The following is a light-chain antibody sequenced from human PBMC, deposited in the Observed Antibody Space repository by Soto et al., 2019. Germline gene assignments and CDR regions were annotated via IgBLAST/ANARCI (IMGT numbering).Light chain of an antibody. J-gene: IGKJ2*01. CDR2: GAS. Sequence: DIQLTQYPSSLSASVGDRVTITCQASQDISNSLNWYQQKVGEAPKVLIFGASSLIRVVPSRYSGTGSGTHFTFTISGLQPDAFATYFCQQDEALPFTFGQGTHVDI. V-gene: IGKV1-33*01. CDR1: QDISNS. CDR3: QQDEALPFT.